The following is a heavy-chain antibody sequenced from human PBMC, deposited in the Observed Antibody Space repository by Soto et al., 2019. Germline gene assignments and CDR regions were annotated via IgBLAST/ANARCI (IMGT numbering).Heavy chain of an antibody. J-gene: IGHJ4*02. Sequence: PRLSCAASGFTFSSYAMSWVRQAPGKGLEWVSAISGSGGSTYYADSVKGRFTISRDNSKNTLYLQMNSLRAEDTAVYYCAKVAAGYRRIFDYWGQGTLVTVSS. V-gene: IGHV3-23*01. CDR1: GFTFSSYA. CDR2: ISGSGGST. D-gene: IGHD5-18*01. CDR3: AKVAAGYRRIFDY.